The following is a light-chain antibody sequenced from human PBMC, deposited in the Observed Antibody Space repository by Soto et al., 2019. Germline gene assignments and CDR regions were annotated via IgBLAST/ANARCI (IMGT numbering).Light chain of an antibody. J-gene: IGLJ1*01. CDR3: SAYTTSTTLI. V-gene: IGLV2-14*01. CDR2: EVN. CDR1: SSDVGGYDY. Sequence: QSVLTQPASVSGSPGQSVTISCTGTSSDVGGYDYVSWYQQHPGTAPKLILYEVNNRPSGVSNRFSGSKSGNTASLIISGLQTEDEANYYCSAYTTSTTLIFGTGTKGTVL.